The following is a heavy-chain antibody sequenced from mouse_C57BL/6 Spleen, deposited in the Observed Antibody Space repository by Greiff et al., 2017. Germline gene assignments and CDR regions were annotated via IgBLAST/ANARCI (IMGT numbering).Heavy chain of an antibody. Sequence: EVKLQESGGGLVKPGGSLKLSCAASGFTFSDYGMHWVRQAPEQGLEWVAYISSGSSTIYYADTVKGRFTISRDNAKNTLFLQMTSLRSEDTAMYYCARRDYYVSSAYWGQGTLVTVSA. CDR2: ISSGSSTI. V-gene: IGHV5-17*01. J-gene: IGHJ3*01. CDR3: ARRDYYVSSAY. D-gene: IGHD1-1*01. CDR1: GFTFSDYG.